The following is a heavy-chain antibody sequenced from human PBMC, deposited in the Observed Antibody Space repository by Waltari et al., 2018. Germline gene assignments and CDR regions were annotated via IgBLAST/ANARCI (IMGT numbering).Heavy chain of an antibody. Sequence: QVQLQQWGAGLLKPSETLSLTCAVYGGSFSGYYWSWIRQPPGKGLEWIGEINHSGSTNYNPSLKSRVTISVDTSKNQFSLKLSSVTAADTAVYYCARGIVIEAAGTTRPNFDYWGQGTLVTVSS. CDR2: INHSGST. V-gene: IGHV4-34*01. D-gene: IGHD6-13*01. CDR1: GGSFSGYY. CDR3: ARGIVIEAAGTTRPNFDY. J-gene: IGHJ4*02.